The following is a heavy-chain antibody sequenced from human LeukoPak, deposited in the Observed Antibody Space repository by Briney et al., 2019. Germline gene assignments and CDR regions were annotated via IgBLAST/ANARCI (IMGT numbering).Heavy chain of an antibody. Sequence: ASVKVSCKASGYTFTGYYMHWVRQAPGQGLEWMGWINPNSGGTNYAQKFQGWVTMTRVTSISTAYMELSRLRSDDTAVYYCARGRPSMVRGVISWFDPWGQGTLVTVSS. CDR3: ARGRPSMVRGVISWFDP. V-gene: IGHV1-2*04. J-gene: IGHJ5*02. D-gene: IGHD3-10*01. CDR1: GYTFTGYY. CDR2: INPNSGGT.